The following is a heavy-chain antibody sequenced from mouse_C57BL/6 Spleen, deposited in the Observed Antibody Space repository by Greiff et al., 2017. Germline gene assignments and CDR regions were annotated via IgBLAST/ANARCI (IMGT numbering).Heavy chain of an antibody. CDR1: GFNFKDYY. CDR3: SAYYGYSDWFAY. D-gene: IGHD1-1*01. V-gene: IGHV14-1*01. CDR2: IDPEDGDT. J-gene: IGHJ3*01. Sequence: VQLQQSGAELVRPGASVKLSCTASGFNFKDYYMNWVKQRPEQGLEWIGRIDPEDGDTEYAPKFQGKATMTADKSSNTAYLQLSSLTSEDAAVYYCSAYYGYSDWFAYWGQGTLVTVSA.